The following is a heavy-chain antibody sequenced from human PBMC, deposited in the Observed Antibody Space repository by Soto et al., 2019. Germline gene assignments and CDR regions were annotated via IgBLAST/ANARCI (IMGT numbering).Heavy chain of an antibody. J-gene: IGHJ4*01. CDR1: GFTFSNAW. Sequence: GSLRLSCAASGFTFSNAWINWVRQAPGKGLEWVGRIKSKTDGGTPDYAAPVKGRFAISRDDSKNMVYLQMNSLKTEYTGIYYCTTDSYSSIIVVRFDYWGHGTLVTVSS. D-gene: IGHD3-22*01. CDR2: IKSKTDGGTP. V-gene: IGHV3-15*07. CDR3: TTDSYSSIIVVRFDY.